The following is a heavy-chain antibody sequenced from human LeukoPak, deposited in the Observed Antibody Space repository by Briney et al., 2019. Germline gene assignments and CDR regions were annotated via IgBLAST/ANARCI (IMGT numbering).Heavy chain of an antibody. CDR2: ISYDGSNK. D-gene: IGHD3-22*01. J-gene: IGHJ4*02. V-gene: IGHV3-30*03. CDR1: GFTFSSYG. CDR3: ARDAYYYDSSGLSLLGY. Sequence: GGSLRLSCAASGFTFSSYGMHWVRQAPGKGLEWVAVISYDGSNKYYADSVKGRFTISRDNSKNTLFLQMNSLRAEDTAVYYCARDAYYYDSSGLSLLGYWGQGTLVTVSS.